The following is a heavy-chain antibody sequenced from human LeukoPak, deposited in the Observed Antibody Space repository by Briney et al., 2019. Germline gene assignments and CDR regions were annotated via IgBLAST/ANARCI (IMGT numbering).Heavy chain of an antibody. CDR3: ARAPRNAAASFDY. CDR1: GYTFTGYY. D-gene: IGHD6-13*01. CDR2: INPNSGGT. V-gene: IGHV1-2*04. J-gene: IGHJ4*02. Sequence: ASVKVSCKASGYTFTGYYMHWVRQAPGQGLEWMGWINPNSGGTNYAQKFQGWVTMTRDTSISTAYMELSRLRSDDTAVYYCARAPRNAAASFDYWGQGTLVTVSS.